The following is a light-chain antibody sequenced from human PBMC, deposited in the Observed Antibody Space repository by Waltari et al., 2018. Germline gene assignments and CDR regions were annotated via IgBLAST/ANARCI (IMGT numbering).Light chain of an antibody. V-gene: IGKV1-5*03. Sequence: DIQMTQSPSTLSPSVGDRVTITCRASQSIAIWLVWYQQKPGKAPNLLIYEASNLVSGVPSRFSGSGSGTQFTLTISSLQPDDFATYYCQQYKTYPWTFGQGTKVEIK. CDR1: QSIAIW. J-gene: IGKJ1*01. CDR3: QQYKTYPWT. CDR2: EAS.